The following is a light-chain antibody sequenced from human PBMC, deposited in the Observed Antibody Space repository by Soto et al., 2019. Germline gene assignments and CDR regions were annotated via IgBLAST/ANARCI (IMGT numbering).Light chain of an antibody. CDR3: QQYGSSLRFI. CDR2: GAS. CDR1: QSVSSSY. Sequence: EIVLTQSKGTLSLSQGERATLSCRASQSVSSSYLAWYQQKPGQAPRLLIYGASSRAPGITDRFSGRVSGTDFALNISRVESDYLAVYYFQQYGSSLRFIFGPGTKVDIK. J-gene: IGKJ3*01. V-gene: IGKV3-20*01.